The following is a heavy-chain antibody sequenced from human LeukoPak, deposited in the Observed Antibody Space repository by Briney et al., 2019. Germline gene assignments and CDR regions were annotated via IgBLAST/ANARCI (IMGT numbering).Heavy chain of an antibody. J-gene: IGHJ4*02. Sequence: PSETLSLTCTVSGGSISSSIYFWGWIRQPPGRGLEWIGSIYYSGSTYYNPSLKSRVTISVDTSKNQFSLKLSSVTAADTAVYYCARGISGSHLLLWSTKEVYYFDYWGQGTLVTVSS. V-gene: IGHV4-39*01. CDR2: IYYSGST. CDR1: GGSISSSIYF. D-gene: IGHD3-10*01. CDR3: ARGISGSHLLLWSTKEVYYFDY.